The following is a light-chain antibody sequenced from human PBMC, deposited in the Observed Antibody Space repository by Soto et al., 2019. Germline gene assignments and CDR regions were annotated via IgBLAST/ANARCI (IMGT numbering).Light chain of an antibody. V-gene: IGKV3-20*01. CDR1: QSVSSNF. CDR2: GAS. Sequence: EIVLTQSPGTLSLSPGERATLSCRASQSVSSNFLAWYQQKPGQSPRLLIYGASSRATGIPDRFSGSGSGTDFTLTISRLEPEDFAVYYCQQYGISPLTFGPGTKVDIK. CDR3: QQYGISPLT. J-gene: IGKJ3*01.